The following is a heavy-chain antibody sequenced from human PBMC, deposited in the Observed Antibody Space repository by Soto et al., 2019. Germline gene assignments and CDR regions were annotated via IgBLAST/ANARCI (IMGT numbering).Heavy chain of an antibody. Sequence: GGSLRLSCVGSGFTFSGYSMAWVRQAPGRGLEWVASISSRSTNIDYADSVKGRFTISRDNAKNLVSLQMSSLRGEDTALYYCAKFTEPGYSSIWYYFEYWGQGTPVTVSS. CDR2: ISSRSTNI. V-gene: IGHV3-21*06. D-gene: IGHD6-19*01. CDR1: GFTFSGYS. CDR3: AKFTEPGYSSIWYYFEY. J-gene: IGHJ4*02.